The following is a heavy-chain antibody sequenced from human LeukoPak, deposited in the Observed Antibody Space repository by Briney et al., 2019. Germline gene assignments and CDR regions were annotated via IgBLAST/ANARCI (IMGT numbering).Heavy chain of an antibody. J-gene: IGHJ4*02. CDR2: IYYTGST. CDR1: GGSISSNF. V-gene: IGHV4-59*08. CDR3: ASPLYGY. Sequence: SETLSLTCSVSGGSISSNFWSWIRQPPGKGLEWIGYIYYTGSTNYNPSLKSRVTMSVDTSKNQFSLKLSSVTAADTAVYYCASPLYGYWGQGTLVTVSS. D-gene: IGHD2-2*02.